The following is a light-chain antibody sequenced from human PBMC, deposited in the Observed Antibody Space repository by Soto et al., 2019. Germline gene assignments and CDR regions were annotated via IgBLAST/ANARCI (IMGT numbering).Light chain of an antibody. CDR1: QSVSGW. CDR2: DAS. J-gene: IGKJ5*01. Sequence: DIQMTQSPSTLSASVGDTVTVTCRASQSVSGWLAWYQQKPGEAPKLLIYDASTLETGVPSRFSGSGSGTEFTLIISSLQPEDFATYYCQQLNSYPITFGQGTRLEIK. V-gene: IGKV1-5*01. CDR3: QQLNSYPIT.